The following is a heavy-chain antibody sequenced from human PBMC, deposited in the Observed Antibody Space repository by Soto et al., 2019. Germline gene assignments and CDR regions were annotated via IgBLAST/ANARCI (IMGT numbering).Heavy chain of an antibody. CDR3: ARGDIAAAGRGNSYYGMDV. V-gene: IGHV1-69*01. D-gene: IGHD6-13*01. J-gene: IGHJ6*02. CDR2: LIPIFGTG. Sequence: SSRTFSSYAISWVRHAPGQGLEWMGALIPIFGTGNYAQKFQGRVTTTADESTSTAYMELSSLRSEDTAVYYCARGDIAAAGRGNSYYGMDVWGQGTTVTVSS. CDR1: SRTFSSYA.